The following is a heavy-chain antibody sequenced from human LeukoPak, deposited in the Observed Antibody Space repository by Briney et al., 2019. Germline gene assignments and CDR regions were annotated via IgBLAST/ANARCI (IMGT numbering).Heavy chain of an antibody. CDR2: IRGSGGRP. CDR3: AKDQQWLATYNWFDP. J-gene: IGHJ5*02. D-gene: IGHD6-19*01. Sequence: PGRWLTPARAASGPTVSSSGAGWGSQDRRGWLEWVLSIRGSGGRPYYADSVKGRFTIARDNSKNTLYLQMNSLRAEDTAVYYCAKDQQWLATYNWFDPWGQGTLVTVSS. CDR1: GPTVSSSG. V-gene: IGHV3-23*01.